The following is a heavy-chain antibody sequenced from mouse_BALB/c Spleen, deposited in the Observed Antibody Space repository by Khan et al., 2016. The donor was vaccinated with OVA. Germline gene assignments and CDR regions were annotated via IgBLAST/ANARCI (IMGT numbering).Heavy chain of an antibody. CDR2: MIFSGNT. V-gene: IGHV3-8*02. Sequence: EVQLQESGPSLVKPSQTLSLTCSVTGDSITSGYWSWIRKFPGNKLEYMGYMIFSGNTYYNPSLESRISITRHTSKNQYYLKLKSVTTEDTATDYCARSTDRYAFAYWGQGTLATVSA. CDR3: ARSTDRYAFAY. D-gene: IGHD2-14*01. J-gene: IGHJ3*01. CDR1: GDSITSGY.